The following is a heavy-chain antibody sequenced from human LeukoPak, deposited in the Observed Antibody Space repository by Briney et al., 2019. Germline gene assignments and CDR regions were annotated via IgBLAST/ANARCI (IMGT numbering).Heavy chain of an antibody. CDR1: GGSISSSTYY. CDR3: ARQESSNWD. J-gene: IGHJ4*02. Sequence: SETLSLTCTVSGGSISSSTYYWGWIRQPPGKGLEWIGSIFYSGSTYYNPSLKSRVTISVDTSKNKFSLKLNSVTAADTAVYYCARQESSNWDWGQGTLVTVSS. V-gene: IGHV4-39*01. CDR2: IFYSGST. D-gene: IGHD6-13*01.